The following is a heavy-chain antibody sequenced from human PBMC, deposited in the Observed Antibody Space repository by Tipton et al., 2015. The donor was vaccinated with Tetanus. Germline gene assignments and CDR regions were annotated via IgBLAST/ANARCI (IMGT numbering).Heavy chain of an antibody. J-gene: IGHJ4*02. CDR1: GFTFSSFW. CDR2: ISSTSSYK. Sequence: SLRLSCAASGFTFSSFWMNWVRQAPGKGLEWVASISSTSSYKYYEDSMKGRFTISRDNAKNSLSLEVTSLRAEDTGTYYCATGNTLDFWGQGTLVTVSS. D-gene: IGHD2/OR15-2a*01. CDR3: ATGNTLDF. V-gene: IGHV3-21*06.